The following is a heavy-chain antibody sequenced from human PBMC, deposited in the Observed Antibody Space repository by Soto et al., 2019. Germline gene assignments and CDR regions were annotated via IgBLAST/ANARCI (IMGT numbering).Heavy chain of an antibody. V-gene: IGHV4-31*03. Sequence: SETLSLTCSVSGASIRSGGYYWSWLRQSPGKGLEWIGHIYYTGSTFYSPSLKSRLTISLDTSKNQFSLDLRSVTADDTAMYYCARIEMASIKWGRGTLVTVSS. CDR3: ARIEMASIK. CDR2: IYYTGST. CDR1: GASIRSGGYY. J-gene: IGHJ4*02.